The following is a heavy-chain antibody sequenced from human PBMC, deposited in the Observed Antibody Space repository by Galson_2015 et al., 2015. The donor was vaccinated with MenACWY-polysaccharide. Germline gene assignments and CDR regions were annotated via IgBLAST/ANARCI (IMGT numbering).Heavy chain of an antibody. Sequence: SVKVSCKASGVTFSSYAISWVRQAPGQGLEWIGGIIPIFGIANYAKKFQGRVTITADDSTSTAYMELSSLRSEDTAVYYCAREAFRIEARGFDYWGQGTLVTVSS. V-gene: IGHV1-69*13. D-gene: IGHD6-6*01. CDR2: IIPIFGIA. J-gene: IGHJ4*02. CDR1: GVTFSSYA. CDR3: AREAFRIEARGFDY.